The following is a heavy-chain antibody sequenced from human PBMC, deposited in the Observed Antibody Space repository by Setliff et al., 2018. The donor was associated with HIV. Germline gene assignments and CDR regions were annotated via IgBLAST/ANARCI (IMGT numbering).Heavy chain of an antibody. V-gene: IGHV3-23*01. Sequence: GGSLRLSCAASGFTFSDYGMRWVRQAPGKGLEWVSSITAGRSSTYYADSVKGRFTISRDNSKNTLYLQMDSLRAEDTVVYCCAKGDSWRFFPSFDYWGQETPVTVSS. D-gene: IGHD3-3*01. CDR3: AKGDSWRFFPSFDY. CDR1: GFTFSDYG. J-gene: IGHJ4*02. CDR2: ITAGRSST.